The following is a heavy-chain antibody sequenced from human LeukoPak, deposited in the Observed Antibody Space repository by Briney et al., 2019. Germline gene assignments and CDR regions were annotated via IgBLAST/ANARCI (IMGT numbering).Heavy chain of an antibody. J-gene: IGHJ4*02. CDR1: GFIFDDYA. D-gene: IGHD6-13*01. CDR2: ISWNSGSI. Sequence: GGSMRLSCAASGFIFDDYAMHWDRQAPGKVLEWVSGISWNSGSIGYADSVKGRFTISRDNAKNSLYLQMNSLRADDTALYYCAKDSGIAAAGFDYWGQGTLVTVSS. CDR3: AKDSGIAAAGFDY. V-gene: IGHV3-9*01.